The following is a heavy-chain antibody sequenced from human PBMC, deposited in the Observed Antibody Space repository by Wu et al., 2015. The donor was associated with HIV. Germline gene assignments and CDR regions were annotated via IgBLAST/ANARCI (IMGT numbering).Heavy chain of an antibody. CDR3: ARGRIAVAAQGFGMDV. CDR1: GGTFSSYA. J-gene: IGHJ6*02. CDR2: IIPIFGTA. D-gene: IGHD6-19*01. V-gene: IGHV1-69*13. Sequence: QVQLVQSGAEVKKPGSSVKVSCKASGGTFSSYAISWVRQAPGQGLEWMGRIIPIFGTANYAQKFQGRVTITADESTSTAYMELSSLRSEGTAVYYCARGRIAVAAQGFGMDVWGQGDHGSPVSS.